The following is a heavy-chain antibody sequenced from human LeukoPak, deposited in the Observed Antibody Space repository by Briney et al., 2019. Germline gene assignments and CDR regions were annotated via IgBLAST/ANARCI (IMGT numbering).Heavy chain of an antibody. D-gene: IGHD2-8*01. CDR3: ARDSIVRGNIGNDMDV. CDR1: GSPFSNYY. J-gene: IGHJ6*03. Sequence: GGSLNLSCAAPGSPFSNYYRSWIRQAPGKGLEGVYYISHSGRTMYYADSVKGRFTISRDNAKNSLYLQMNSLRAGDTAVYYCARDSIVRGNIGNDMDVWGKGTTVTVSS. CDR2: ISHSGRTM. V-gene: IGHV3-11*01.